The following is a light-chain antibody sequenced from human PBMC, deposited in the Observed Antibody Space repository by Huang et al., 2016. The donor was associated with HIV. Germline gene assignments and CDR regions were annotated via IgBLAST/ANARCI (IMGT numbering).Light chain of an antibody. CDR3: QQRGNWPLT. CDR1: QSVSRD. Sequence: EIVLTQSPSTLSLSPGERATLSCRASQSVSRDLAWYQQKPGQAPRLFVYDASDRATVIQAEFSGSGFGTDFTLTISSLGPEELAVYYCQQRGNWPLTFGGGTKVQIK. J-gene: IGKJ4*01. CDR2: DAS. V-gene: IGKV3-11*01.